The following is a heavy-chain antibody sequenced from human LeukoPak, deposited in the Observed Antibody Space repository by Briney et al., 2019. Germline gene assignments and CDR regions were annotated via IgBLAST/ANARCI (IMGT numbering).Heavy chain of an antibody. D-gene: IGHD3-10*01. CDR1: GFTFSSYA. V-gene: IGHV3-23*01. Sequence: GGSLRLSCAASGFTFSSYAMSWVRQAPGKGLEWVSAISGSGGSTYYADSVKGRFTISRDNSKNTLYLQMNSLRAEDTAVYYCAKDPNSILLWFGGVDYWGQGTLVIVSS. J-gene: IGHJ4*02. CDR2: ISGSGGST. CDR3: AKDPNSILLWFGGVDY.